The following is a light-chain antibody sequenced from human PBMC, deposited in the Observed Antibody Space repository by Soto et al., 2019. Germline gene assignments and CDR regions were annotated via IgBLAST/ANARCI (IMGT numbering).Light chain of an antibody. CDR2: SNN. J-gene: IGLJ2*01. CDR1: SSNIGRNT. V-gene: IGLV1-44*01. Sequence: QSVLTQPPSASGTPGQTVTISCSGSSSNIGRNTVNWYQQLPGTAPKLLIYSNNQRPSGVPDRFSGSKSGTSASLAISGLXXXDEADYYCAAWDXXXXXXXFGG. CDR3: AAWDXXXXXXX.